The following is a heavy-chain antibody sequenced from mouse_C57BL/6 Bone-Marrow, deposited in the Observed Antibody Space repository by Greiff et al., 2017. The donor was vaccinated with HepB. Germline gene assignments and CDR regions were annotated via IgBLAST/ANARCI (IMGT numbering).Heavy chain of an antibody. V-gene: IGHV1-4*01. J-gene: IGHJ2*01. CDR3: ARWFSTDY. CDR2: INPSSGYT. Sequence: VMLVESGAELARPGASVKMSCKASGYTFTSYTMHWVKQRPGQGLEWIGYINPSSGYTKYNQKFKDKATLTADKSSSTAYMQLSSLTSEDSAVYYCARWFSTDYWGQGTTLTVSS. D-gene: IGHD1-1*01. CDR1: GYTFTSYT.